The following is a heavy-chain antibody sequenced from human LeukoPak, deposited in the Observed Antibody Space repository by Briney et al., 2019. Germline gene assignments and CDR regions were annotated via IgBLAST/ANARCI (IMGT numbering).Heavy chain of an antibody. J-gene: IGHJ4*02. Sequence: PGGSLRLSCAASGFTFSSYSMNWVRQAPGKGLEWISYISSSSSTIYYADSVKGRFTISRDNAKNSLYLQMNSLRDEDTAVYYCARHYYDSSGYYDYWGQGTLVTVSS. CDR3: ARHYYDSSGYYDY. V-gene: IGHV3-48*02. CDR2: ISSSSSTI. CDR1: GFTFSSYS. D-gene: IGHD3-22*01.